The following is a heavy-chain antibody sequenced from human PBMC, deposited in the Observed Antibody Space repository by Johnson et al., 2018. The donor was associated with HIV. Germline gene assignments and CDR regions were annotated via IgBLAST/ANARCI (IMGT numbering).Heavy chain of an antibody. CDR1: GFTFSNSA. CDR3: ARDLAYGDVVLVSAFDI. CDR2: ITYDGRNI. Sequence: QVSLVESGGGVVQPGGALRLSCAASGFTFSNSAMHWVRQAPGKGLEWAAVITYDGRNIYYADSVKGRFTISRDNSKNTMYLQMNSLRAEATAVYYCARDLAYGDVVLVSAFDIWGQGTMVTVSS. J-gene: IGHJ3*02. D-gene: IGHD2-8*02. V-gene: IGHV3-30*04.